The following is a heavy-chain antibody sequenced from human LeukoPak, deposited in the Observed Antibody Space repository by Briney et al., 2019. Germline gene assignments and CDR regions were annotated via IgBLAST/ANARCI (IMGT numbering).Heavy chain of an antibody. CDR1: GFTFSDYY. J-gene: IGHJ6*02. CDR3: ARLAPDGYNFLGMDV. D-gene: IGHD5-24*01. V-gene: IGHV3-7*01. CDR2: INQDGDAQ. Sequence: PGGSLGLSCAASGFTFSDYYMNWIRQPPGKGLEWVANINQDGDAQYYLDSVRRRFTISRGNAKNSLYLQMNSLRAEDTAVYYCARLAPDGYNFLGMDVWGQGTTVTVSS.